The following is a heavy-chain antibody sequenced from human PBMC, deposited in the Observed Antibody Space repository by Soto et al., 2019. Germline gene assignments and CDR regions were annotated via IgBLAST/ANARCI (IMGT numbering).Heavy chain of an antibody. J-gene: IGHJ3*02. D-gene: IGHD2-15*01. CDR3: ARDGLVVVAATVAFDI. Sequence: QVQLVESGGGLVKPGGSLRLSCAASGFTFSDYYMSWISQAPGKGLEGVSYISSSGSTIYYADSVKGRFTISWDNAKNFLYLQMNSLRAEDTAVYYCARDGLVVVAATVAFDIWGQGTMVTVSS. V-gene: IGHV3-11*01. CDR1: GFTFSDYY. CDR2: ISSSGSTI.